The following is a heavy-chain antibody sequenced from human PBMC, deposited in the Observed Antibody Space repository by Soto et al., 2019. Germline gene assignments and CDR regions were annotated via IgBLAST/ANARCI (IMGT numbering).Heavy chain of an antibody. D-gene: IGHD4-17*01. CDR3: XXXGDPTPYYYYGMDV. J-gene: IGHJ6*02. Sequence: QVQLVQSGAEVKKPGSLVKVSCKASGGTFSSYAISWLRQAPGQGLEWMGGIIPIFDTADYAQKFQGRVTITADEXXXXXXXXXXXXXXXXXAXXXXXXXGDPTPYYYYGMDVWGQGTTVTVSS. V-gene: IGHV1-69*12. CDR2: IIPIFDTA. CDR1: GGTFSSYA.